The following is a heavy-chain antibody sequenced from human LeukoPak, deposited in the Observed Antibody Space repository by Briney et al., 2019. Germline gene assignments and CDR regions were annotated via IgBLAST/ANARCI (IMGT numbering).Heavy chain of an antibody. Sequence: GGSLRLSCAASGFSFNTYGMHWVRQGPGKGLEWVAVISYDGSNKWYADSVKGRFTISRDSSKNTLYLQMNSLRPEDTAVCFCAKDLNTYRYDSRDLQHWGQGILVTVSS. V-gene: IGHV3-30*18. J-gene: IGHJ1*01. CDR2: ISYDGSNK. D-gene: IGHD3-22*01. CDR3: AKDLNTYRYDSRDLQH. CDR1: GFSFNTYG.